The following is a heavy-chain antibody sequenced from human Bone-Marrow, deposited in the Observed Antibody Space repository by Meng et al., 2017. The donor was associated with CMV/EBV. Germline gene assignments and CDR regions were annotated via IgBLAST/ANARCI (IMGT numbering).Heavy chain of an antibody. Sequence: GESPKISCAASGFTFRGTAMHRVRQASGQGLEWVGRIRSKANSYATAYAASVKGRFPISRDDSKNTSYLQMNSLKTEDTAVYYCTSLSYDSSGYYQLYGMDVWCQGTTVTGAS. CDR1: GFTFRGTA. J-gene: IGHJ6*02. V-gene: IGHV3-73*01. CDR3: TSLSYDSSGYYQLYGMDV. CDR2: IRSKANSYAT. D-gene: IGHD3-22*01.